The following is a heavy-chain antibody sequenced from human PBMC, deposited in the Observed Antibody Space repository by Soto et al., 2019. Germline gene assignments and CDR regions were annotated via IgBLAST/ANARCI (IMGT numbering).Heavy chain of an antibody. CDR3: ARENYGDYAFDY. Sequence: PGGSLRLSCAASGFTFSNYAMDWVRQAPGKGLEWVAFISYDGSNKYYADSVKGRFTISRDNSKNTLYLQMNSLRAEDTAVYYCARENYGDYAFDYWGQGTLVTVSS. J-gene: IGHJ4*02. CDR2: ISYDGSNK. V-gene: IGHV3-30-3*01. D-gene: IGHD4-17*01. CDR1: GFTFSNYA.